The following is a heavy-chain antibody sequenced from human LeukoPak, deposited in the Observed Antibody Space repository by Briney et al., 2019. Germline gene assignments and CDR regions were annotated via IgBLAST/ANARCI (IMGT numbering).Heavy chain of an antibody. V-gene: IGHV5-51*01. D-gene: IGHD6-6*01. Sequence: GESLKISCKGSGYSFTSYWIGWVRQMPGKGLEWMVVIYPGDSDTRYSPSFQGQVTISADKSISTAYLQWSSLKASDTAMYYCARLRYSSSSGYYGMDVWGQGTTVTVSS. J-gene: IGHJ6*02. CDR3: ARLRYSSSSGYYGMDV. CDR1: GYSFTSYW. CDR2: IYPGDSDT.